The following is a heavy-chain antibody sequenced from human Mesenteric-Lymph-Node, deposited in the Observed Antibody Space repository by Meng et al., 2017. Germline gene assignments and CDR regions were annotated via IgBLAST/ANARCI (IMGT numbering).Heavy chain of an antibody. CDR1: GGSFRSFV. V-gene: IGHV1-69*13. D-gene: IGHD3-16*01. J-gene: IGHJ5*02. CDR2: IIPLFGTA. CDR3: ASVSRGYWFDP. Sequence: SVKVSCKASGGSFRSFVINWMRQAPGQGLEWMGGIIPLFGTATYAQKFQGRVTVTADASTSTAYMELSSLRSDDTAVYYCASVSRGYWFDPWGQGTLVTVSS.